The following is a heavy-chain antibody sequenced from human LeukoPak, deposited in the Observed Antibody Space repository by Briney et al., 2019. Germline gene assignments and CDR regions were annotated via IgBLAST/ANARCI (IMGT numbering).Heavy chain of an antibody. V-gene: IGHV1-3*01. D-gene: IGHD4-17*01. CDR2: INAGNGNT. J-gene: IGHJ3*02. CDR1: GGTFSSYA. CDR3: ASETTVTTSEAFDI. Sequence: ASVKVSCKASGGTFSSYAISWVRQAPGQGLEWMGWINAGNGNTKYSQKFQGRVTITRDTSASTAYMELSSLRSEDTAVYYCASETTVTTSEAFDIWGQGTMVTVSS.